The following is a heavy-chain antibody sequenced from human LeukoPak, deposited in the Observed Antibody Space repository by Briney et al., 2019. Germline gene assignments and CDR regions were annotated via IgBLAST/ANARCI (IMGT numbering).Heavy chain of an antibody. CDR3: PREAQSVVARVGLLRWFDP. CDR1: GFTFSSYA. J-gene: IGHJ5*02. V-gene: IGHV3-30*04. D-gene: IGHD2-15*01. CDR2: ISYDGSNK. Sequence: QPGRSLRLSCAASGFTFSSYAMHWVRPAPGKGLEWVAVISYDGSNKYYADSVKGRFTISRDNSKNTLYLQMNSLRAEDTAVYYCPREAQSVVARVGLLRWFDPWGQGTLVTVSS.